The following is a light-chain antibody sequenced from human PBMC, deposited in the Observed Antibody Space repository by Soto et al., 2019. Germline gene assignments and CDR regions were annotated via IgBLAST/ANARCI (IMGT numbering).Light chain of an antibody. Sequence: EIVLTQSPGTQSLSPGERATLSCRASQSVSSSYLAWYQQKTGQAPRLLIYGASSRATDIPDRFSGSGSGTDFTLTISRREAEDFAVYYCQQYGGSMYTFGQGTKLEIK. V-gene: IGKV3-20*01. CDR2: GAS. CDR1: QSVSSSY. J-gene: IGKJ2*01. CDR3: QQYGGSMYT.